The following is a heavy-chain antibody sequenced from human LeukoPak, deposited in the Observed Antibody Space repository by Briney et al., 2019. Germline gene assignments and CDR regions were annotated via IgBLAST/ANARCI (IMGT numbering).Heavy chain of an antibody. Sequence: ASVKVSCKASGYTFTSYGISWVRQAPGQGLEWMGWISAYNGNTNYAQKLQGRVTMTTDTSTSTAYMELRSLRSDDTAVYYCARDHSGYPYNWFDPWGPGTLVTVSS. V-gene: IGHV1-18*01. J-gene: IGHJ5*02. CDR1: GYTFTSYG. CDR3: ARDHSGYPYNWFDP. CDR2: ISAYNGNT. D-gene: IGHD3-9*01.